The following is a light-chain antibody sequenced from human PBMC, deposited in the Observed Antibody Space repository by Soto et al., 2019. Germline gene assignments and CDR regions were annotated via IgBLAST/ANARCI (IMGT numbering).Light chain of an antibody. V-gene: IGKV1-17*01. CDR1: QGIRNG. CDR3: LQHNSYPPWT. CDR2: AAS. Sequence: DIQMTQSPSSLSASVGDRVTITCRASQGIRNGLGWYQQKPGKAPKRLIYAASSLQSGVPSRFSGSGSGTEFPLTISSLQPEDFATYYCLQHNSYPPWTFGQGTKVDIK. J-gene: IGKJ1*01.